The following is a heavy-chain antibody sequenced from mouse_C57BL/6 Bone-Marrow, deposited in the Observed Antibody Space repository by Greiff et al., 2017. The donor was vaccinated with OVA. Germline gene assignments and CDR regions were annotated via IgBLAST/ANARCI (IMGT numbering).Heavy chain of an antibody. CDR3: ASRGKGYAMGY. D-gene: IGHD3-3*01. Sequence: VQLQQPGAELVKPGASVKMSCKASGYTFTSYWITWVKQRPGQGLEWIGDIYPGSGSTNYNEKFKSNATLTVDTSSSTAYMQLSSLTSEDSAVYYCASRGKGYAMGYWGQGTSVTVSS. J-gene: IGHJ4*01. V-gene: IGHV1-55*01. CDR2: IYPGSGST. CDR1: GYTFTSYW.